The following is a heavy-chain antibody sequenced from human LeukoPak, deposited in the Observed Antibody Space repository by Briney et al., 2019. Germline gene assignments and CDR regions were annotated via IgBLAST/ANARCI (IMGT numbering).Heavy chain of an antibody. CDR3: ARAAAALPGV. J-gene: IGHJ4*02. CDR2: INHSGST. Sequence: PSETLSLTCAVYGGSFSGYYWSWIRQPPGKGLEWIGEINHSGSTNYNPSLKSRVTISVGTSKNQFSLKLSSVTAADTAVYYCARAAAALPGVWGQGTLVTVSS. V-gene: IGHV4-34*01. D-gene: IGHD6-13*01. CDR1: GGSFSGYY.